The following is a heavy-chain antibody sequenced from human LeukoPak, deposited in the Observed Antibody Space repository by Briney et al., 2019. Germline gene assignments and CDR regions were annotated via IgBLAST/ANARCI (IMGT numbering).Heavy chain of an antibody. CDR3: ARAVCSGYDYPGDAFDI. CDR1: GGSISSGSYY. J-gene: IGHJ3*02. V-gene: IGHV4-61*02. CDR2: IYTSGST. Sequence: SETLSLTCTVSGGSISSGSYYWSWIRQPAGKGLEWIGRIYTSGSTNYNPSLKSRVTISVDTSKNQFSLKLSSVTAADTAVYYCARAVCSGYDYPGDAFDIWGQGTMVTVSS. D-gene: IGHD5-12*01.